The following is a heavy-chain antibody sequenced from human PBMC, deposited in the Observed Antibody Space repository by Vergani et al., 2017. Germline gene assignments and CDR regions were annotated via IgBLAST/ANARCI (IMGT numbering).Heavy chain of an antibody. V-gene: IGHV4-39*01. J-gene: IGHJ3*02. CDR1: GGSISSSSYY. CDR2: IYYSGST. Sequence: QLQLQESGPGVVKPSETLSLTCTVSGGSISSSSYYWGWIRQPPGKGLEWIGRIYYSGSTYYNPSLKSRVTIFVDASKNQFSLKLSSVTAADTAVYYCAREKNVLRFLEWLPRAFDIWGQGTMVTVSS. D-gene: IGHD3-3*01. CDR3: AREKNVLRFLEWLPRAFDI.